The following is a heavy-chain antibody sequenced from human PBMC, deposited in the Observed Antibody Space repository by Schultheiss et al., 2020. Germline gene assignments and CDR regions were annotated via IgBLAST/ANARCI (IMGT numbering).Heavy chain of an antibody. J-gene: IGHJ4*02. Sequence: GGSLRLSCAASGFTFSSYSMNWVRQAPGKGLEWVSYISSSSSTIYYADSVKGRFTISRDNSKNTLYLQMNSLRAEDTAVYYCARGVGYSSSWTLPDYWGQGTLVTVSS. CDR1: GFTFSSYS. V-gene: IGHV3-48*01. CDR2: ISSSSSTI. CDR3: ARGVGYSSSWTLPDY. D-gene: IGHD6-13*01.